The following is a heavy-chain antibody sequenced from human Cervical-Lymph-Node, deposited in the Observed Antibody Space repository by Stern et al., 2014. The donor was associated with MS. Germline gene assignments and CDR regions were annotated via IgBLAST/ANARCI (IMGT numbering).Heavy chain of an antibody. Sequence: QVQLQESGPGLVKPSQTLSLTCTVSGGSISSGSHYWSWIRQPAGKGLEWIGRTYTSGSTNYNPSLKSRVTLSVDTSKNQFSLKVSSGTAADTAVYYCARGYSSGWDYFDYWGQGTLVTVSS. D-gene: IGHD6-19*01. CDR2: TYTSGST. CDR3: ARGYSSGWDYFDY. V-gene: IGHV4-61*02. CDR1: GGSISSGSHY. J-gene: IGHJ4*02.